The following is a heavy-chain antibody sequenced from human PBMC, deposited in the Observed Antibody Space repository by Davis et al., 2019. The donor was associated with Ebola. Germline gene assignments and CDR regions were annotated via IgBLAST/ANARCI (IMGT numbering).Heavy chain of an antibody. CDR3: ARVVNSYDHAFDI. V-gene: IGHV4-31*11. J-gene: IGHJ3*02. CDR2: IYYSGST. CDR1: GGSFSGYY. D-gene: IGHD5-18*01. Sequence: SETLSLTCAVYGGSFSGYYWSWIRQHPGKGLEWIGYIYYSGSTYYNPSLQSRVTISVDTSKNQFSLKLSSVTAADTAVYYCARVVNSYDHAFDIWGQGTMVTVSS.